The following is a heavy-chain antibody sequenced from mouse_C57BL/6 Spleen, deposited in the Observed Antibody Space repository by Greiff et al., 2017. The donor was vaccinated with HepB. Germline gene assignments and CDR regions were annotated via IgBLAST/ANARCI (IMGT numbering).Heavy chain of an antibody. CDR1: GFTFTDYY. D-gene: IGHD1-1*01. CDR2: IRNKANGYTT. V-gene: IGHV7-3*01. Sequence: EVQLVESGGGLVQPGGSLSLSCAASGFTFTDYYMSWVRQPPGKALEWLGFIRNKANGYTTEYSASVKGRFTISRDNSQSILYLQMNALRAEDSATYYCARSGAVVAHFDVWGTGTTVTVSS. J-gene: IGHJ1*03. CDR3: ARSGAVVAHFDV.